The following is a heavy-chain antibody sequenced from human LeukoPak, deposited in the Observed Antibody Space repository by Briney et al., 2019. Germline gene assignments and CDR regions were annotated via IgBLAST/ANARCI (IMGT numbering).Heavy chain of an antibody. J-gene: IGHJ6*03. CDR2: IYYSGST. CDR1: RVSISSYY. D-gene: IGHD6-19*01. V-gene: IGHV4-59*01. Sequence: SETLSLTCTVSRVSISSYYWSWIRQPPWKGLEWIGHIYYSGSTNYNPSLKSRVTISVDTSKNQFSLKLSSVTAADTAVYYCARVVAGHWVEGYYMDVWGKGTTVTISS. CDR3: ARVVAGHWVEGYYMDV.